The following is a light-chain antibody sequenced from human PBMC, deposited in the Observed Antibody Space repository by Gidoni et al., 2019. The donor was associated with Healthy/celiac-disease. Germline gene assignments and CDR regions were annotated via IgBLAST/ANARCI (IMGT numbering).Light chain of an antibody. V-gene: IGKV3-20*01. Sequence: IVLPQSPGTLSLSPGERATLSCRASQSVSSSYLAWYQQKPGQAPRLLIYGASSRATGIPDRFSGSGSGTDFTLTISRLEPEDFAVYYCQQYGSSPPAFGPGTKVDIK. CDR1: QSVSSSY. CDR2: GAS. CDR3: QQYGSSPPA. J-gene: IGKJ3*01.